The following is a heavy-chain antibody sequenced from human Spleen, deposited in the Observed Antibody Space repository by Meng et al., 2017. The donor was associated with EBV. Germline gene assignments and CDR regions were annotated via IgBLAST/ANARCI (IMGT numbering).Heavy chain of an antibody. Sequence: LHLRESGPGQVKPSEPLSLTCTVSGDSISSFYYWGWIRQPPGRGLEWIGSVHYTGSTYYSPSLKSRVTVSVDTSKNQFSLRLTSVTAADTAVYYCARPFPSWQSPRLDPFGAWGQGTLVTVSS. J-gene: IGHJ5*02. CDR3: ARPFPSWQSPRLDPFGA. CDR1: GDSISSFYY. V-gene: IGHV4-39*01. CDR2: VHYTGST. D-gene: IGHD6-19*01.